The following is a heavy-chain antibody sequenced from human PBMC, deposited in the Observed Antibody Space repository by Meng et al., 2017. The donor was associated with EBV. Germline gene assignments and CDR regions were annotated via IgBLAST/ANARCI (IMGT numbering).Heavy chain of an antibody. Sequence: PLELLNPSGAASEFTFTNAWMNWVRQATGKGLEWVGRIRSQVDGRTADYSAPVKGRFTISRDDSKHTLYLQMNSLKIEDSAVYYCTTDEGGSRFWGQGTLVTVSS. CDR3: TTDEGGSRF. V-gene: IGHV3-15*01. D-gene: IGHD1-26*01. CDR2: IRSQVDGRTA. J-gene: IGHJ4*02. CDR1: EFTFTNAW.